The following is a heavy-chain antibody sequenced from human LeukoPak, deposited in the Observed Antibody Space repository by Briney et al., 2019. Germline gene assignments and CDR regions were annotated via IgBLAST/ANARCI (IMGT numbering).Heavy chain of an antibody. CDR1: GFTYTNYW. Sequence: GGSLRLSCAASGFTYTNYWVSWFRQAPGQGLEWVASIKQDGSERYYVDSVKGRFTISRDNVKNSLFLQLSSLRVEDTAVYYCARGSMHVYHLYTDYWGQGTLVTVSS. V-gene: IGHV3-7*01. CDR2: IKQDGSER. J-gene: IGHJ4*02. CDR3: ARGSMHVYHLYTDY. D-gene: IGHD3-16*01.